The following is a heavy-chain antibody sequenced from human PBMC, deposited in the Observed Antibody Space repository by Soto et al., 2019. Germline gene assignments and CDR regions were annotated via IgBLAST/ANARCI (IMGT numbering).Heavy chain of an antibody. CDR1: GYTFTSYA. CDR3: ARDLVMDV. Sequence: QVQLVQSGAEVKKPGASVKVSCKASGYTFTSYAMHWVRQAPGQRLEWMGWINAGNGNTKYSQKFQGRVTITRDTPASKTYMNQSSLILEDTAVYYCARDLVMDVWGQGPTVTVS. CDR2: INAGNGNT. V-gene: IGHV1-3*01. D-gene: IGHD2-8*02. J-gene: IGHJ6*02.